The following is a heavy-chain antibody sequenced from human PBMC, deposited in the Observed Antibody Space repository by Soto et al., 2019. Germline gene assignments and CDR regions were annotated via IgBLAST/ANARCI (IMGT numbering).Heavy chain of an antibody. Sequence: EVQLLESGGGLVQPGGSLRLSCAASGFTFNSYAMTWVRQAPGKGLEWVSAISVSGGSTCYADSVKGRFIISRDNSKNTLYLQMNSLRAEDTAVYYCAKEYSSSVFSNDAFDIWGQGTMVTVSS. D-gene: IGHD6-6*01. V-gene: IGHV3-23*01. J-gene: IGHJ3*02. CDR1: GFTFNSYA. CDR2: ISVSGGST. CDR3: AKEYSSSVFSNDAFDI.